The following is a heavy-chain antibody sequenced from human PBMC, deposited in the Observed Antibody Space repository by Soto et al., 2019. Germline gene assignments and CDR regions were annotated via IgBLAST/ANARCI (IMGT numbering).Heavy chain of an antibody. CDR3: ARGGDGYNFVAVY. J-gene: IGHJ4*02. D-gene: IGHD2-21*01. CDR2: IIPKLGSA. CDR1: GGGNLRDYR. Sequence: QVQLVQSGAEVKEPGSSVKVSCKASGGGNLRDYRTTWVRRAPGQGLEWMGGIIPKLGSANYAQNFQGRVTVTADESTNTVYMELRSLRSDDTAVYYCARGGDGYNFVAVYWCQGTPVTVSS. V-gene: IGHV1-69*01.